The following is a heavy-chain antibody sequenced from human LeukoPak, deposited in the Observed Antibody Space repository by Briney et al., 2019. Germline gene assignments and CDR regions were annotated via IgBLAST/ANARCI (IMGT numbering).Heavy chain of an antibody. D-gene: IGHD6-6*01. CDR3: ARGLAAPHDAFDI. CDR1: GYSFTCYW. J-gene: IGHJ3*02. CDR2: IYPGDSDT. Sequence: GESLKISCKGSGYSFTCYWIGWVRQMPGKGLEWMGIIYPGDSDTRYSPSFQGQVTISADKSISTAYLQWSSLKASDTAMYYCARGLAAPHDAFDIWGQGTMVTVSS. V-gene: IGHV5-51*01.